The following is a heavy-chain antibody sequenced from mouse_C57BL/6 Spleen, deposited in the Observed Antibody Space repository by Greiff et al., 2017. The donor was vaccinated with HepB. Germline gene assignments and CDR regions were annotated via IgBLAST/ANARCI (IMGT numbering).Heavy chain of an antibody. D-gene: IGHD2-5*01. Sequence: EVKLVESGGGLVKPGGSLKLSCAASGFTFSSYPMSWVRQTPEKRLEWVATISGGGGNTYYPDSVKGRFTISRDNAKNTLYLQMSSLRSEDTAVYYCARHKYSNYRYFDVWGTGTTVTVSS. CDR1: GFTFSSYP. J-gene: IGHJ1*03. V-gene: IGHV5-9*04. CDR2: ISGGGGNT. CDR3: ARHKYSNYRYFDV.